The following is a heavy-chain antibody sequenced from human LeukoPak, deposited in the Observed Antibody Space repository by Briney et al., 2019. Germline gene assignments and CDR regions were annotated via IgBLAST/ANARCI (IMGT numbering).Heavy chain of an antibody. J-gene: IGHJ4*02. CDR2: ISASDRRT. D-gene: IGHD6-19*01. V-gene: IGHV3-23*01. CDR1: GFTFGNHG. Sequence: GGSLRLSCAASGFTFGNHGMSWVRQAPGKGLEWVSAISASDRRTYYADSVKGRFTISRDNSKNTLHLQMNSLRAEDTAIYYCAKTHLPGIAVTGPDYWGQGTLVTVSS. CDR3: AKTHLPGIAVTGPDY.